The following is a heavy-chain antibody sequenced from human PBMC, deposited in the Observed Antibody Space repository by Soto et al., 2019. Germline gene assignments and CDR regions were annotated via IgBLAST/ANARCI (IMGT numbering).Heavy chain of an antibody. CDR1: GITFSSYS. CDR2: ISYDGNNK. J-gene: IGHJ4*02. D-gene: IGHD3-22*01. Sequence: GGSLRLSCAASGITFSSYSIHWVRQAPGKGLEWVAVISYDGNNKCFADSVKGRFTISRDNSKNTLYLQMNSLRAEDTAVYYCAREPRDSSGYPFFDYWGQGTLVTVSS. CDR3: AREPRDSSGYPFFDY. V-gene: IGHV3-30-3*01.